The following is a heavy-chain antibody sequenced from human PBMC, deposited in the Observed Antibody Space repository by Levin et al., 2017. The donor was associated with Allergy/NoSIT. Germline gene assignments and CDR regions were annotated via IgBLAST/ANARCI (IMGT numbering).Heavy chain of an antibody. Sequence: ETLSLTCAAAGGRGSNEGRSGGGQERGKGLEWVSGISSSGQNTYYVESVKGRFTVSRDNSGDTLNLHMDSLTAVDTAVYYCVKWQSSVWFSPFDRWGQGTMVIVSS. CDR1: GGRGSNEG. CDR3: VKWQSSVWFSPFDR. D-gene: IGHD3-10*01. J-gene: IGHJ3*01. V-gene: IGHV3-23*01. CDR2: ISSSGQNT.